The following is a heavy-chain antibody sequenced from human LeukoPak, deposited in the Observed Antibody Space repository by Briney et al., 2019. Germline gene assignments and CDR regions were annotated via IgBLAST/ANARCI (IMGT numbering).Heavy chain of an antibody. CDR2: ISGSGDST. D-gene: IGHD4-17*01. Sequence: PGGSLRLSCAASGFTFDDYAMHWVRQAPGKGLEWVSAISGSGDSTYYADSVKGRFTISRDNSKNTLYLQMNSLRAEDTAVYYCAMESGDYVTAAFDYWGQGTLVTVSS. CDR1: GFTFDDYA. J-gene: IGHJ4*02. V-gene: IGHV3-23*01. CDR3: AMESGDYVTAAFDY.